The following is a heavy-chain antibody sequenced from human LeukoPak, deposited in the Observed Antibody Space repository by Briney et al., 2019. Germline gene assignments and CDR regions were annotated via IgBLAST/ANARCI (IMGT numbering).Heavy chain of an antibody. V-gene: IGHV3-53*01. Sequence: GTSLRLSCEASGFTFSTYAMHWVRQAPGKGLEWVSIIYRSGDTYYGDSVKGRFTISRDSSKNTLHLQMNSLRVEDTAIYYCAGAEYYGSSIDYWGQGTLVTVSS. CDR3: AGAEYYGSSIDY. D-gene: IGHD3-16*01. CDR2: IYRSGDT. J-gene: IGHJ4*02. CDR1: GFTFSTYA.